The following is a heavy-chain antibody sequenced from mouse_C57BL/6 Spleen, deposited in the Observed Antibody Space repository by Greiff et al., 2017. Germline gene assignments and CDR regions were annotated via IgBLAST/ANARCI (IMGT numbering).Heavy chain of an antibody. CDR3: ARSDGSSPAWFAY. Sequence: QVQLKQSGPELVKPGASVKISCKASGYAFSSSWMNWVKQRPGKGLEWIGRIYPGDGDTNYNGKFKGKATLTADKSSSTAYMQLSSLTSEDSAVYCCARSDGSSPAWFAYWGQGTLVTVSA. CDR1: GYAFSSSW. CDR2: IYPGDGDT. J-gene: IGHJ3*01. V-gene: IGHV1-82*01. D-gene: IGHD1-1*01.